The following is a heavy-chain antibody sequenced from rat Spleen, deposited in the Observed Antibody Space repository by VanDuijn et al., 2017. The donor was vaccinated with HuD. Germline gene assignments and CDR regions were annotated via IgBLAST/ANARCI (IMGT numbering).Heavy chain of an antibody. J-gene: IGHJ2*01. V-gene: IGHV5-19*01. CDR1: GFTFSNYG. CDR2: ISPSGGST. Sequence: EVQLVASGGGLVQPGRSLKLSCAASGFTFSNYGMYWIRQAPTKGLEWVASISPSGGSTYYRDSVKGRFTISRDNAKTTLYLQMDSLRSADTATYYCTTLTDGTYYPYFDYWGQGVMVTVSS. CDR3: TTLTDGTYYPYFDY. D-gene: IGHD1-12*02.